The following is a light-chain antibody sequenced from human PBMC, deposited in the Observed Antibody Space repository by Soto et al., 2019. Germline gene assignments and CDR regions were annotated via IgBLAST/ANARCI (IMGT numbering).Light chain of an antibody. Sequence: EIVMTQSPATLSVSPGERATLSCRASQSISSNLAWYQQKPGQAPRLLIYGASTRATGISARFSGSGSGTEFTLTISSLQSEDFAVYYCQQYNNWPPWTFDQGTKVEIK. CDR3: QQYNNWPPWT. CDR1: QSISSN. V-gene: IGKV3-15*01. CDR2: GAS. J-gene: IGKJ1*01.